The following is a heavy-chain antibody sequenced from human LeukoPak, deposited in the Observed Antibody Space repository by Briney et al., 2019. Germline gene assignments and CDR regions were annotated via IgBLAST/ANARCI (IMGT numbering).Heavy chain of an antibody. J-gene: IGHJ2*01. V-gene: IGHV1-46*01. CDR1: GYPFTSYY. CDR2: IIPSGGST. Sequence: GASVKVSCEASGYPFTSYYIYWVRQAAGQGLEWMGKIIPSGGSTSYPQKFQGRVTMTRDTSTTTVYMELNSLRSEDTAVYYCARAFAYGDRYFDLWGRGTPVTVSS. CDR3: ARAFAYGDRYFDL. D-gene: IGHD4-17*01.